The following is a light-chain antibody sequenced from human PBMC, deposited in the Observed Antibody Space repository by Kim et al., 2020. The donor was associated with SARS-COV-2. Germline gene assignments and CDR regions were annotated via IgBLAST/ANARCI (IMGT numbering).Light chain of an antibody. CDR1: NIGSKS. J-gene: IGLJ2*01. CDR3: QVWDSSSDHVV. Sequence: APGETARITCRGNNIGSKSVHWYQQKPGQAPVLVVYDDSDRPSGISERFSGSNSGNTATLTINRVEAGDEADYYCQVWDSSSDHVVFGGGTKVTVL. CDR2: DDS. V-gene: IGLV3-21*02.